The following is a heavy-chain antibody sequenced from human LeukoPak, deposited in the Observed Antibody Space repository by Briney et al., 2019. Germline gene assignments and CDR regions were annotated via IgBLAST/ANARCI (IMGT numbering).Heavy chain of an antibody. CDR3: ARDQKGWQWLVRRPHDAFDI. V-gene: IGHV3-33*01. CDR1: GFTFSSYG. J-gene: IGHJ3*02. CDR2: IWYDGSNK. Sequence: PGGSLRLSCAASGFTFSSYGMHWVRQAPGKGLEWVAVIWYDGSNKYYADSVKGRFTISRDNSKNTLYLQMNSLRAEDTAVYYCARDQKGWQWLVRRPHDAFDIWGQGTMVTVSS. D-gene: IGHD6-19*01.